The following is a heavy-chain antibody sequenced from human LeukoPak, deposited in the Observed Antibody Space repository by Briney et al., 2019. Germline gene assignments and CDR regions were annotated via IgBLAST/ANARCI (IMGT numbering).Heavy chain of an antibody. D-gene: IGHD2-15*01. Sequence: ASVTVSCKASGYTLTSYGISWVRQAPGQGLEWMGWISAYNGNTNYAQKLQGRVTMTTDTSTSTAYMELRSLRSDDTAVYYCARVGGYCSGGSCYLHWFDPWGQGTLVTVSS. CDR3: ARVGGYCSGGSCYLHWFDP. CDR1: GYTLTSYG. CDR2: ISAYNGNT. V-gene: IGHV1-18*01. J-gene: IGHJ5*02.